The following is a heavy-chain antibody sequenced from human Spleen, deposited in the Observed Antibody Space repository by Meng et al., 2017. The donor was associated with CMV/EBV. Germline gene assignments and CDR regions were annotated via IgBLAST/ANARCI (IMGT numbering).Heavy chain of an antibody. D-gene: IGHD3-22*01. CDR1: GGSISSGDYY. V-gene: IGHV4-30-4*08. CDR3: ARGEPYYYDSSGYLSGWFDP. CDR2: IYYSGST. J-gene: IGHJ5*02. Sequence: QGHRQGPGPGLVNPSQTLSLTCTVSGGSISSGDYYWSWIRQPPGKGLEWIGYIYYSGSTYYNPSLKSRVTISVDTSKNQFSLKLSSVTAADTAVYYCARGEPYYYDSSGYLSGWFDPWGQGTLVTVSS.